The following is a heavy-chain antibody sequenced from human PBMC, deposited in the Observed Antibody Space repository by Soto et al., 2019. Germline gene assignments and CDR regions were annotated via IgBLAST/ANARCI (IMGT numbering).Heavy chain of an antibody. Sequence: QLQLQESGPGLVKPSETLSLTCTVSGGSISSRGYYWGWIRQPPGKGLEWIGTIYYSGSTYYNPSLKSTVTISVDTSKNQFSLKLSSVTAADTAVYYCATSNWFDPWGQGTLVTVSS. CDR1: GGSISSRGYY. CDR2: IYYSGST. V-gene: IGHV4-39*01. J-gene: IGHJ5*02. CDR3: ATSNWFDP.